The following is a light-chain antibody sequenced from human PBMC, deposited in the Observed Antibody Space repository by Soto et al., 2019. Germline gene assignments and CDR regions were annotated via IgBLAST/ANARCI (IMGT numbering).Light chain of an antibody. CDR3: QQYYSTPRT. J-gene: IGKJ1*01. V-gene: IGKV3-15*01. Sequence: VMTQSPATLSVSPGERATLSCRASQNLRSSLAWYQQKPGQAPRLLIYGASTRATGIPARFSGSGSGTEFTLTISSLQAEDVAVYYCQQYYSTPRTFGHGTKVDI. CDR1: QNLRSS. CDR2: GAS.